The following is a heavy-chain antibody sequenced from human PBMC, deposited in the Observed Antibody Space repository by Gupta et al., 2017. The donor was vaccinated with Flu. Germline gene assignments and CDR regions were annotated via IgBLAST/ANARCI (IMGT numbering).Heavy chain of an antibody. CDR3: ARDFYFPDLASAPHYFDY. J-gene: IGHJ4*02. CDR2: ISSSSSTI. Sequence: EVQLVESGGGLVQPGGSLRLSCEASGFPFSSYSMNWVRQAPGKGLEWVSYISSSSSTIYYADSVKGRFTISRDNAKNSLYLQMNSLRDEDTAVYYCARDFYFPDLASAPHYFDYWGQGTLVTVSS. D-gene: IGHD2/OR15-2a*01. V-gene: IGHV3-48*02. CDR1: GFPFSSYS.